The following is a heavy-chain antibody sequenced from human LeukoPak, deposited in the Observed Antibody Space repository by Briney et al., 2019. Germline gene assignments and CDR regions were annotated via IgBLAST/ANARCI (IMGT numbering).Heavy chain of an antibody. D-gene: IGHD1-26*01. Sequence: ASVKVSCKASGYTFTNYDINWVRQATGQGLEWMGWMNPNSGNIGYAQKFQGRVTITSNTSISTAYMELSSLRSEDTAVYYCARGLGNSGSYYWGQGTLVTVSS. CDR2: MNPNSGNI. J-gene: IGHJ4*02. CDR1: GYTFTNYD. V-gene: IGHV1-8*03. CDR3: ARGLGNSGSYY.